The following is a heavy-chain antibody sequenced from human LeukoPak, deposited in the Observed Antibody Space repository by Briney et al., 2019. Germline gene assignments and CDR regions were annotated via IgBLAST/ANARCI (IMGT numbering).Heavy chain of an antibody. V-gene: IGHV3-23*01. CDR1: GLTFSSYG. CDR3: AKGGASVTRYVDY. Sequence: QPGGSLRLSCAASGLTFSSYGMSWVRQAPGKGLEWVSAISGSGGSTYYADSVKGRFTISRDNSKNTLYLQMNSLRAEDTAVYYCAKGGASVTRYVDYWGQGTLVTVSS. CDR2: ISGSGGST. D-gene: IGHD4-17*01. J-gene: IGHJ4*02.